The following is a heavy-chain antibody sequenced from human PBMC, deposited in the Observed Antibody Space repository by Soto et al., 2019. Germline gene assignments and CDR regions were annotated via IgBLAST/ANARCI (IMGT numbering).Heavy chain of an antibody. V-gene: IGHV5-10-1*01. D-gene: IGHD5-12*01. J-gene: IGHJ6*02. CDR2: IDPSDSYT. Sequence: GESLKISCKGSGYSFTSYWISWVRQMPGKGLEWMGRIDPSDSYTNYSPSFQGRVTMTRNTSISTAYMELSSLRSEDTAVYYCARAGGWLQPVYYYYGMDVWGQGTTVTVSS. CDR3: ARAGGWLQPVYYYYGMDV. CDR1: GYSFTSYW.